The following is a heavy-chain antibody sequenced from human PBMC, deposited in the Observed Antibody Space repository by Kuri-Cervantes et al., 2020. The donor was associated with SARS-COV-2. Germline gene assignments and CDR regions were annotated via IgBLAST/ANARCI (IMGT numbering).Heavy chain of an antibody. D-gene: IGHD3-10*01. CDR3: AHYYAFDI. Sequence: GSLRLSCAVSGYSISSGYYWGWIRQPPGKGLEWIGSIYHSGSTYYNPSLKSRVTISVDTSKNQFSLKLSSVTAADTAVYYCAHYYAFDIWGQGTMVTVSS. CDR1: GYSISSGYY. CDR2: IYHSGST. V-gene: IGHV4-38-2*01. J-gene: IGHJ3*02.